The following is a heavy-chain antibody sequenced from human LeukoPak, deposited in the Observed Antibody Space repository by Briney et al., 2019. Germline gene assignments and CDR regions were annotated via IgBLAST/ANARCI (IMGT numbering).Heavy chain of an antibody. CDR1: GYTFTGYY. J-gene: IGHJ4*02. CDR3: ARTPGYYDSSGYYDHDY. Sequence: GASVKVSCKASGYTFTGYYMHWVRQAPGQGLEWMGWISPNSGGTNYAQKFQGRVTMTRDTSISTAYMELSRLRSDDTAVYYCARTPGYYDSSGYYDHDYWGQGTLVTVSS. D-gene: IGHD3-22*01. CDR2: ISPNSGGT. V-gene: IGHV1-2*02.